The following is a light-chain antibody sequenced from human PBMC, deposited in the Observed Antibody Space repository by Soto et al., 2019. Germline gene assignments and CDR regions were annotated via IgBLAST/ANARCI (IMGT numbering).Light chain of an antibody. CDR2: KAS. CDR3: QQSYNTPIT. V-gene: IGKV1-5*03. CDR1: QSISSW. J-gene: IGKJ5*01. Sequence: DIQMTQSPSTLSASVGDRVTITCRASQSISSWLAWYQQKPGKAPKLLIYKASSLESGVPSRFSGSGSGTDFTLIISTLQPEDFATYSCQQSYNTPITFGQGTRLEIK.